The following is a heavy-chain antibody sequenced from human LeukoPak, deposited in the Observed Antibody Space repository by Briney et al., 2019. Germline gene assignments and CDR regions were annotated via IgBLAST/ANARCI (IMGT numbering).Heavy chain of an antibody. CDR3: ARYSSSSAFDY. V-gene: IGHV4-4*07. J-gene: IGHJ4*02. D-gene: IGHD6-6*01. CDR2: IYPSGSI. Sequence: SETLSLTCTVSRGSISTYYWSWIRQPAGKGLEWIGRIYPSGSINYNPSLKSRVTMSVDTSKNQFSLKLSTVTAADTAVYYCARYSSSSAFDYWGQGTLVTVSS. CDR1: RGSISTYY.